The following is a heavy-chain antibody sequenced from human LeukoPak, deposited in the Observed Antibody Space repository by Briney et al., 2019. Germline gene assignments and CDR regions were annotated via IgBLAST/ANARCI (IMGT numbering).Heavy chain of an antibody. CDR3: ARRMVLGMTYDY. Sequence: SETLSLPCTVSGGSIRSYSWGWIRQPAREGLEWIGRIFASGSTKYNPSLKSRVTMSVETSKKQFSLKLSPVTAADTAVYYCARRMVLGMTYDYWGQGTLVTVSS. J-gene: IGHJ4*02. CDR1: GGSIRSYS. CDR2: IFASGST. D-gene: IGHD3-10*01. V-gene: IGHV4-4*07.